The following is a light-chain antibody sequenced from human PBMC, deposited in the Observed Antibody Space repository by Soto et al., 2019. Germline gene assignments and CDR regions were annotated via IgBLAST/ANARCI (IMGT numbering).Light chain of an antibody. CDR3: QQYGSSPYT. CDR2: GAS. V-gene: IGKV3-20*01. Sequence: EIVLAQSPGTLSLSPGERATLSCRVSQSISSNYLAWYQQKPGQAPRLLIFGASSRAAGIPGRFGGSGSGTDFTLTISRLEPEDFAVYYCQQYGSSPYTFGQGTKLEI. J-gene: IGKJ2*01. CDR1: QSISSNY.